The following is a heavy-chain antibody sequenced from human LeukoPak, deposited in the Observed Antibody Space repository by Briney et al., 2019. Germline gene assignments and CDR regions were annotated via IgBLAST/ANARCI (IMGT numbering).Heavy chain of an antibody. Sequence: SETLSLTCTVSGGTISSGSYYWSWIRQPPGKGLEWIGRIYTSGSTNYNPSLKSRVTISVDTSKNQFSLKLSSVTAADTAVYHCATDSPPEYSNYGYFDLWGRGTLVTVSS. D-gene: IGHD4-11*01. J-gene: IGHJ2*01. CDR2: IYTSGST. V-gene: IGHV4-61*02. CDR3: ATDSPPEYSNYGYFDL. CDR1: GGTISSGSYY.